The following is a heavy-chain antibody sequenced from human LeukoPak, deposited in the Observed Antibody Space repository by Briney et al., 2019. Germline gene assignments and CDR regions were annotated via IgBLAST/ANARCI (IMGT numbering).Heavy chain of an antibody. D-gene: IGHD6-19*01. CDR3: ARGASVVAGNDNAFDI. CDR1: GFTFSSYS. Sequence: GGSLRLSCAASGFTFSSYSMNWVRQAPGKGLEWVSSISTSSSYIYYADSVKGRFTISRDNARNSLYLQMNSLRAEDTAVYYYARGASVVAGNDNAFDIWGQGTMVTVSS. J-gene: IGHJ3*02. CDR2: ISTSSSYI. V-gene: IGHV3-21*01.